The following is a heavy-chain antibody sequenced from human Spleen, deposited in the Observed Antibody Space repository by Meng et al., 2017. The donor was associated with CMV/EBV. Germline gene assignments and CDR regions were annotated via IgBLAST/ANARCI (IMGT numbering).Heavy chain of an antibody. V-gene: IGHV3-23*03. Sequence: GGSLRLSCTTSGFTFSTYAMSWVRQAPGKGLEWVSLIYGGGSSTYYADSVKGRFSVSRDNSKNTLYLQMNSLRVEDTAVYYCAKDPRQSEWEPNNRDIWGQGTMVTVSS. CDR2: IYGGGSST. J-gene: IGHJ3*02. CDR1: GFTFSTYA. D-gene: IGHD1-26*01. CDR3: AKDPRQSEWEPNNRDI.